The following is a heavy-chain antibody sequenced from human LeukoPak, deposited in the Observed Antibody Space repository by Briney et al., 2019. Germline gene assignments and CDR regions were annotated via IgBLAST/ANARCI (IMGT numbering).Heavy chain of an antibody. CDR2: ISTNTGNP. V-gene: IGHV7-4-1*02. J-gene: IGHJ6*02. CDR1: GYTFTSYA. CDR3: ARVRGIIVSTYYYYYGMDV. D-gene: IGHD5/OR15-5a*01. Sequence: ASVKVSCKASGYTFTSYAMNWVRQAPGQGLEWMGWISTNTGNPTYAQGFTGRFVFSLDTSVSTAYLQISSLKAEDTAVYYCARVRGIIVSTYYYYYGMDVWGQGTTVTVSS.